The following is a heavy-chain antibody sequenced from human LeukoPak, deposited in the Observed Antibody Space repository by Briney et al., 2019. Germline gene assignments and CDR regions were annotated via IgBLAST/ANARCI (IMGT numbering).Heavy chain of an antibody. V-gene: IGHV3-7*01. Sequence: GGSLRLSCAASGFTFSSYWMSWVRQAPGKGLEWVANIKQDGSEKYYVDSVKGRFTISRDNSKNTLYLQMNSLRAEDTAVYYCANEYYYGSGSYPWGQGTLVTVSS. CDR3: ANEYYYGSGSYP. CDR1: GFTFSSYW. J-gene: IGHJ5*02. CDR2: IKQDGSEK. D-gene: IGHD3-10*01.